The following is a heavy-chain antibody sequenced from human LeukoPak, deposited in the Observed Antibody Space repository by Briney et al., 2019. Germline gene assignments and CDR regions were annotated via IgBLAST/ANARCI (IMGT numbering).Heavy chain of an antibody. CDR2: ISYDGSNK. Sequence: GRSLRLSCAASGFTFSSYAMHWVRQAPGMGLEWVAVISYDGSNKYYADSVKGRFTISRDNSKNTLYLQMNSLRAEDTAVYYCARDVRYFDWLFDYWGQGTLVTVSS. J-gene: IGHJ4*02. V-gene: IGHV3-30-3*01. D-gene: IGHD3-9*01. CDR1: GFTFSSYA. CDR3: ARDVRYFDWLFDY.